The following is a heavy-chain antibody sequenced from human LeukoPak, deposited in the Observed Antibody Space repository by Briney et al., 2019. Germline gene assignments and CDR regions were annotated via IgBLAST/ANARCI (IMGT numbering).Heavy chain of an antibody. Sequence: GESLKISCKASGYSFSSYWIAWVRQMPGKGLEWMGIIYPPDSDTRYSQPFQGQVTISADKSISTAYLQWSSLKASDTAMYYCARLASEGTFDYWGQGTLVTVSS. V-gene: IGHV5-51*01. D-gene: IGHD1-1*01. CDR3: ARLASEGTFDY. CDR2: IYPPDSDT. CDR1: GYSFSSYW. J-gene: IGHJ4*02.